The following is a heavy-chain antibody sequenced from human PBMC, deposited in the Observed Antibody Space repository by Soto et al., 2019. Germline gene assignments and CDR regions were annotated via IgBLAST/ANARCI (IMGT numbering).Heavy chain of an antibody. CDR2: IYHSGST. V-gene: IGHV4-38-2*02. CDR1: GYSISSGYY. Sequence: SETLSLTCAVSGYSISSGYYWGWIRQPPGKGLEWIGSIYHSGSTYYNPSLKSRVTISVDTSKNQFSLKLSYVTAADTAVYYCARDRLRLRSSFDYWGQGTLVTVSS. CDR3: ARDRLRLRSSFDY. D-gene: IGHD4-17*01. J-gene: IGHJ4*02.